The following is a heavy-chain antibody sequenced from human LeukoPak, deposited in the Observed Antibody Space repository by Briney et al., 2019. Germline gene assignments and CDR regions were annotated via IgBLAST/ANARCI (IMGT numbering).Heavy chain of an antibody. CDR2: ISAYNGDT. J-gene: IGHJ4*02. CDR3: WRCPYCSGGTCYSQYFDY. Sequence: ASLKLSCKASGYTFITYGISWVRQAPGQGLEWMGWISAYNGDTNYAQKLQGRVTMTTDTSTSTAYMELRSLRSDDTAVYYCWRCPYCSGGTCYSQYFDYWGQGTLVTVSS. CDR1: GYTFITYG. V-gene: IGHV1-18*01. D-gene: IGHD2-15*01.